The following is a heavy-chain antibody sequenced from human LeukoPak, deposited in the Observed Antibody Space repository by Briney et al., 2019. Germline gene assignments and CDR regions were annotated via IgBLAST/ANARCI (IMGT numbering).Heavy chain of an antibody. CDR2: INPNSGDA. CDR1: GYTFTAYY. J-gene: IGHJ3*02. Sequence: VASVKVSCKASGYTFTAYYMHWVRQAPGQGLEWVGRINPNSGDANYAQKFQGRVTMTRDTSISPVYMELTALRSDDTAVYYCARDVSGISSATDTFDMWGQGTVGTVSS. V-gene: IGHV1-2*06. D-gene: IGHD1-14*01. CDR3: ARDVSGISSATDTFDM.